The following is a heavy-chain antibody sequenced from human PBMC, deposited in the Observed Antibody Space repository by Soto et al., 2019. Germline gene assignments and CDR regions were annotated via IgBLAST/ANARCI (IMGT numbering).Heavy chain of an antibody. CDR3: GSLSRLDSQSASDF. D-gene: IGHD1-1*01. CDR2: IYPGDCDT. Sequence: GESLKISCKGSGYIFTNFWIAWVRQMSGKALEWMVRIYPGDCDTKYSPSFQGQVTISADNFINTAYLQWTSLKASDTAIYYCGSLSRLDSQSASDFWGQGSLVTVSS. CDR1: GYIFTNFW. V-gene: IGHV5-51*01. J-gene: IGHJ4*02.